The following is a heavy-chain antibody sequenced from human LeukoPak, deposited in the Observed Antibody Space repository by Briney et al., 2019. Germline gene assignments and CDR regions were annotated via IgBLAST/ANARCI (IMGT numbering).Heavy chain of an antibody. D-gene: IGHD3-22*01. CDR3: ARAGDDSSGYYPYFHY. Sequence: ASVKVSCKASGGTFSSYAISWVRQAPGQGLEWMGGIIPIFGTANYAQKFQGRVTITAGESTSTAYMELSSLRSEDTAVYYCARAGDDSSGYYPYFHYWGQGTLVTVSS. V-gene: IGHV1-69*13. CDR1: GGTFSSYA. CDR2: IIPIFGTA. J-gene: IGHJ4*02.